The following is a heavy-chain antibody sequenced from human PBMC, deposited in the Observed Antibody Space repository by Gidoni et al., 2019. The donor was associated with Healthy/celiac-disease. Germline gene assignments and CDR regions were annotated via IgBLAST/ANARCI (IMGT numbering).Heavy chain of an antibody. D-gene: IGHD3-9*01. Sequence: ELQLVESGGGLVQPGGSLRLSCAASGFTFRSYWMHWVRQAPGKGLVWVSRINSDGSSTSYADSVKGRFTISRDNAKNTLYLQMNSLRAEDTAVYYCARDWLLSYYYYGMDVWGQGTTVTVSS. CDR2: INSDGSST. CDR3: ARDWLLSYYYYGMDV. J-gene: IGHJ6*02. CDR1: GFTFRSYW. V-gene: IGHV3-74*01.